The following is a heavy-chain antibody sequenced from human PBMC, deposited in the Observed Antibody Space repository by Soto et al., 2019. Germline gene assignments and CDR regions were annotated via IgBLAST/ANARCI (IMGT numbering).Heavy chain of an antibody. Sequence: GGSLRLSCAASGFIFTRYSMNWVRQAPGKGLEWVSSISSTTNYIYYGDSMKGRFTISRDNAKNSLYLEMNSLRAEDTAVYYCARESEDLTSNFDYWGQGTLVTVS. CDR2: ISSTTNYI. V-gene: IGHV3-21*06. J-gene: IGHJ4*02. CDR1: GFIFTRYS. CDR3: ARESEDLTSNFDY.